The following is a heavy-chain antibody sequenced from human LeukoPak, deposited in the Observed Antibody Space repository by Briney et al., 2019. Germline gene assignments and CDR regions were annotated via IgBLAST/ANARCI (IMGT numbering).Heavy chain of an antibody. CDR3: ARHFQRSSCWFDPGASFDY. Sequence: SVKVSCKASGGTFSTYAISWVRQAPGQGLEWMGGIIPIFGTANYAQKFQGRVTITADESTTTAYLELSSLGSEDTAVYYCARHFQRSSCWFDPGASFDYWGQGTLVTVSS. CDR1: GGTFSTYA. CDR2: IIPIFGTA. D-gene: IGHD2-15*01. V-gene: IGHV1-69*13. J-gene: IGHJ4*02.